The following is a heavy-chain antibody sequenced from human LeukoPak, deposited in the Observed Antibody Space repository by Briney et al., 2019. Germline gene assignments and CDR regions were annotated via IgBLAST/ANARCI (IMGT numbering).Heavy chain of an antibody. V-gene: IGHV3-30*18. CDR1: GFSFNNYA. D-gene: IGHD3-16*01. CDR2: ISYDGGDK. CDR3: VKEGVEYSYSYGDY. Sequence: GGFLRLSCAASGFSFNNYAMYWVRQAPGKGLEWVALISYDGGDKYYAEPMKGRITISRDNAENTLYLQMNNLRPDDTAFYFCVKEGVEYSYSYGDYWGQGTLVTVSS. J-gene: IGHJ4*02.